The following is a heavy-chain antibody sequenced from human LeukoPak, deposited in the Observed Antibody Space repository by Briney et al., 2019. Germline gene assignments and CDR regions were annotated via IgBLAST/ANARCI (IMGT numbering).Heavy chain of an antibody. D-gene: IGHD6-6*01. CDR3: VSPKDSSSSNPFDY. CDR1: GFTFSTYA. Sequence: PGRSLRLSCAASGFTFSTYAMHWVRQAPGKGLEWVAVISYDGSKTYYADSVKGRFTISRDNSKNTLYVQMNSLRGEDTAVYYCVSPKDSSSSNPFDYWGPGTLVTVSS. CDR2: ISYDGSKT. J-gene: IGHJ4*02. V-gene: IGHV3-30*01.